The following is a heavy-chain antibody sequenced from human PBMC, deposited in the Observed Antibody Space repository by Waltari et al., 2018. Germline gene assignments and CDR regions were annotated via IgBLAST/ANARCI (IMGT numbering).Heavy chain of an antibody. CDR3: AKDGGMIAARRAYFDY. CDR1: GFTFSSYG. J-gene: IGHJ4*02. V-gene: IGHV3-30*18. Sequence: QVQLVESGGGVVKPGRSLRLSCAASGFTFSSYGMHWVRQAPGKGLEWVAVIWYDGSNKYYADSVKGRFTISRDNSKNTLYLQMNSLRAEDTAMYYCAKDGGMIAARRAYFDYWGQGTLVTVSS. CDR2: IWYDGSNK. D-gene: IGHD6-6*01.